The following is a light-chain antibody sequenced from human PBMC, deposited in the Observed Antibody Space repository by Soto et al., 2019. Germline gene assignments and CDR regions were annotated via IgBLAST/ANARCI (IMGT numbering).Light chain of an antibody. V-gene: IGKV3-20*01. CDR1: QSLSSSH. CDR2: GAS. J-gene: IGKJ4*01. CDR3: QQFRNSPPLT. Sequence: EIVLTQSPGTLSLSPGERATLSCRASQSLSSSHLAWYQQKPGQAPRLLIYGASSRATGIPDRFSGSGSETDFTLTISRLEPEDFAVYYCQQFRNSPPLTFGGGTKVEIK.